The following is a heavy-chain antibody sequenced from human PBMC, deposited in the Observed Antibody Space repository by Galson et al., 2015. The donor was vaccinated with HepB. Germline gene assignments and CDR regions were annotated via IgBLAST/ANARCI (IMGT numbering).Heavy chain of an antibody. J-gene: IGHJ5*02. CDR2: IIPIFGTA. Sequence: SVKVSCKASGGTFSSYAISWVRQAPGQGLEWMGGIIPIFGTANYAQKFQGRVTITADESTSTAYMELSSLRSEDTAVYYCARDGGYCSGGSCYGFEMNWFDPWGQGTLVTVSS. CDR1: GGTFSSYA. D-gene: IGHD2-15*01. V-gene: IGHV1-69*13. CDR3: ARDGGYCSGGSCYGFEMNWFDP.